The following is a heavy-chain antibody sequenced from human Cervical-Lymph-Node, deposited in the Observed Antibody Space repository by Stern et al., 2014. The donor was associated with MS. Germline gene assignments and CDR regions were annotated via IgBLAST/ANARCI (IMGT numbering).Heavy chain of an antibody. D-gene: IGHD1-20*01. Sequence: QMQLVQSGGGLVKPGGSLRLSCAASGFTFSDYYMSWIRQAPGKGLEWISYMSKTGRTIYYADSVKGRFTISRDNSKNSLYLQMNSLIDEDTAVYYCSKNLISGTTHHYYAMDVWGQGTTVTVSS. CDR2: MSKTGRTI. J-gene: IGHJ6*02. CDR1: GFTFSDYY. V-gene: IGHV3-11*01. CDR3: SKNLISGTTHHYYAMDV.